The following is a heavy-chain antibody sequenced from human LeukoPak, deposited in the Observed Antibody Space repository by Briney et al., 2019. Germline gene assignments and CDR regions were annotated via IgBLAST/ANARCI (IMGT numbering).Heavy chain of an antibody. V-gene: IGHV4-38-2*01. D-gene: IGHD3-10*01. CDR3: ARLASTTVVRGLFFDY. CDR2: IYHSGST. J-gene: IGHJ4*02. Sequence: SETLSLTCAVSGYSISSGYYWGWIRQPPGKGLEWIGSIYHSGSTSYNPSLKRRVTISVDTSQNQFSLKLSPVTAADTALYYCARLASTTVVRGLFFDYWGQGTLVTVSS. CDR1: GYSISSGYY.